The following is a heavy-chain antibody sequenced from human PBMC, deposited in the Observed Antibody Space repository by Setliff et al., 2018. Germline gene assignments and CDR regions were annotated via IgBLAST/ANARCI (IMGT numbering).Heavy chain of an antibody. V-gene: IGHV4-4*07. CDR3: VRDRTAYSYGLDV. CDR1: GGSISSSYY. Sequence: NPSETLSLTCTVSGGSISSSYYWSWIRQPAGKGLEWIGRVYTSGGTNYNPSLSSRVSMSLDTSKNQFSLKLTSVTAADTAVYYCVRDRTAYSYGLDVWGQGTTVTVSS. CDR2: VYTSGGT. D-gene: IGHD5-18*01. J-gene: IGHJ6*02.